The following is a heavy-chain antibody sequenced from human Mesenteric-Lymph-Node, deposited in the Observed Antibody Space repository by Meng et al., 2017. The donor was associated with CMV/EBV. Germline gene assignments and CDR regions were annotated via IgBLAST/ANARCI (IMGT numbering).Heavy chain of an antibody. CDR2: INPNSGGT. V-gene: IGHV1-2*06. J-gene: IGHJ5*02. Sequence: SGSTFTGYYMHWVRQAPGQGLEWMGRINPNSGGTNYAQKFQGRVTMTRDTSISTAYMELSRLRSDDTAVYYCARSGLIRFGELYWFDPWGQGTLVTVSS. CDR1: GSTFTGYY. D-gene: IGHD3-10*01. CDR3: ARSGLIRFGELYWFDP.